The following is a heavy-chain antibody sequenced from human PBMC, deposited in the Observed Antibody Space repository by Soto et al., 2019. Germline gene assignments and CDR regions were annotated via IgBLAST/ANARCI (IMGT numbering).Heavy chain of an antibody. CDR1: GFSLSTTGVG. Sequence: QITLKESGPTLVKPTQTLTLTCTFSGFSLSTTGVGVGWIRQPPGKALDWLAHIYWDGDKRYSPSLKSRLSITKDTSKNQVLLTMTNMDPVDTATYYGAHRVGGQLSWGQGTLVTVSS. V-gene: IGHV2-5*02. J-gene: IGHJ5*02. CDR3: AHRVGGQLS. CDR2: IYWDGDK. D-gene: IGHD1-1*01.